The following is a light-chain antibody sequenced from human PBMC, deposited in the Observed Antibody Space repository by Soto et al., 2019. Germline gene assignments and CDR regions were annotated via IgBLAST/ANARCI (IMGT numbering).Light chain of an antibody. CDR1: TGAVTSGHY. V-gene: IGLV7-46*01. CDR2: DTS. J-gene: IGLJ1*01. Sequence: QAVVTQEPSLTVSPGGTVTLTGGSSTGAVTSGHYPYWFQQKPGQAPRTLIYDTSNKHSWTPARFSGSLLGGKAALTLSGAQPEDEAEYYCLLSYSVTGVFGTGTKVTVL. CDR3: LLSYSVTGV.